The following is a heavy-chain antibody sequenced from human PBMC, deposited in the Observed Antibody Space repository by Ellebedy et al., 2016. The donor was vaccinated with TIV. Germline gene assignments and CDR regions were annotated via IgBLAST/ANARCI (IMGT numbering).Heavy chain of an antibody. J-gene: IGHJ3*02. CDR1: GFTFNSYW. CDR2: INQDGSDT. D-gene: IGHD4-17*01. Sequence: GGSLRLSCAASGFTFNSYWMTWVRQAPGKGLEWVANINQDGSDTYYVDSLRCRFTISRDNAKNSRYLLMNSLRGEDTAVYYCATDGSYGDYRSPTHAFVMWGQGTLVTVSS. V-gene: IGHV3-7*01. CDR3: ATDGSYGDYRSPTHAFVM.